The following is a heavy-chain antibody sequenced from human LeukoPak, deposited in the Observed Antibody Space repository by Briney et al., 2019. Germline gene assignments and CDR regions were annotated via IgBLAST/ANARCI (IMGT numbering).Heavy chain of an antibody. CDR1: GFTFDDYA. D-gene: IGHD4-11*01. CDR2: ISWNSGSI. CDR3: AKDPRMAVTTWTDY. J-gene: IGHJ4*02. V-gene: IGHV3-9*01. Sequence: GGSLRLSCAASGFTFDDYAMHWVRQAPGKGLEWVSGISWNSGSIGYADSVKGRFTISRDNAKNSLYLQMNSLRAEDTAVYYCAKDPRMAVTTWTDYWGQGTLVTVSS.